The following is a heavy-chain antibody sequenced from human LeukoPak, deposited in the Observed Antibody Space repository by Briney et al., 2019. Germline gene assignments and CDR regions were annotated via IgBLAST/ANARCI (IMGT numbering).Heavy chain of an antibody. V-gene: IGHV4-4*02. D-gene: IGHD2-15*01. CDR2: IYHSGST. CDR1: GGSISSSNW. Sequence: SETLSVTCAVSGGSISSSNWWSWVRQPPGKGLEWIGEIYHSGSTNYNPSLKSRVTISVDKSKNQFSLKLSSVTAADTAVYYCARHRYCPGGSCYTAPLDYWGQGTLVTVSS. CDR3: ARHRYCPGGSCYTAPLDY. J-gene: IGHJ4*02.